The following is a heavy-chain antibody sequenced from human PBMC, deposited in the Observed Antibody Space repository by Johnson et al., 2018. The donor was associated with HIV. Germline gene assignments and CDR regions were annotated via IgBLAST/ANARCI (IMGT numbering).Heavy chain of an antibody. V-gene: IGHV3-15*01. CDR2: IKSKTDGGTP. CDR3: ARDYREANAFDI. J-gene: IGHJ3*02. CDR1: GFTFSNAW. D-gene: IGHD1-26*01. Sequence: VQLVESGGGLVKPGGSLRLSCAASGFTFSNAWMSWVRQAPGKGLEWVGRIKSKTDGGTPDYVAPVKGSFTISRDDSKNTLYLRMNSLKTEDTAVYYCARDYREANAFDIWGRGTMVTVSS.